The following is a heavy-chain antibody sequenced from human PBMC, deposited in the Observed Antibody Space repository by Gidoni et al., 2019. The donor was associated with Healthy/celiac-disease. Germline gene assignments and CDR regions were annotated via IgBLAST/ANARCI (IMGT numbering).Heavy chain of an antibody. CDR3: SVTVTTNNHVDY. CDR1: GFTFSGSA. V-gene: IGHV3-73*02. J-gene: IGHJ4*02. CDR2: IRSKANSYAT. D-gene: IGHD4-17*01. Sequence: EVQLVESGGGLVQPGGSLKLSCAASGFTFSGSAMHWVRQASGKGLEWVGRIRSKANSYATAYAASVKGRFTISRDDSKNTAYLQMNSLKTEDTAVYYCSVTVTTNNHVDYWGQGTLVTVSS.